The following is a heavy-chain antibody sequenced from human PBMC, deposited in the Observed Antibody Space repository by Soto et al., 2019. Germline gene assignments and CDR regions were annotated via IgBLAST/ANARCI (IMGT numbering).Heavy chain of an antibody. J-gene: IGHJ6*02. CDR3: EREKTSYGMDV. CDR2: LNPNSGNT. Sequence: QVQLVQSGAEVKKPGASVKVSCKASGYTFTSYDINWVRQATGQGVECMGWLNPNSGNTGYAQKFQGSVTMTRNTSISTAYMELSSLRSEDTAVYYCEREKTSYGMDVWGQGTTVTVSS. V-gene: IGHV1-8*01. CDR1: GYTFTSYD.